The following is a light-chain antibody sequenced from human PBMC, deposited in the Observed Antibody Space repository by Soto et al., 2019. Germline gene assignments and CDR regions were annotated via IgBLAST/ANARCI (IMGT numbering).Light chain of an antibody. V-gene: IGKV1-39*01. J-gene: IGKJ4*01. CDR1: QSISSY. Sequence: DIQMTQSPSSLSASVGDRVTITCRASQSISSYVNWYQQKPGKAHKLLIYAASSLQSGVPSSFTGSGSGTDFTLTISSLQPEDCATYDCQQIYTTPLTFGGGTKVEIK. CDR3: QQIYTTPLT. CDR2: AAS.